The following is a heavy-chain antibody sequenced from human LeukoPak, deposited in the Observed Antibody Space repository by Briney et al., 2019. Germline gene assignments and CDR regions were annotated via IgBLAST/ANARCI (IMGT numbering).Heavy chain of an antibody. V-gene: IGHV4-59*01. CDR1: GGSISRYY. Sequence: PETLSLTCSVSGGSISRYYWTWIRQPPGKGLEWIGYIYYIGSTNYHPSLKSRVTISVDTSKNQFSLNLTSVTAADTAVYYCARVTGATIDYWGQGTLVTVSS. CDR3: ARVTGATIDY. D-gene: IGHD5-12*01. J-gene: IGHJ4*02. CDR2: IYYIGST.